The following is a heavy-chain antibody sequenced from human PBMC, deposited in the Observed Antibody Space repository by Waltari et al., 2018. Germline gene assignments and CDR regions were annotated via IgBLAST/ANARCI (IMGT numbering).Heavy chain of an antibody. CDR2: IYQSGST. J-gene: IGHJ4*02. V-gene: IGHV4-38-2*01. D-gene: IGHD5-12*01. Sequence: QMLLQESGPELVKPSETLSLTCDVSGYSISSGYYWGWIRQHPGQGLGCIGKIYQSGSTFYNPSLKSRVTISVDTSKNQFTLKLSSVTAADTAVYYCARIDYIGYCDFWGRGTLVTVSS. CDR3: ARIDYIGYCDF. CDR1: GYSISSGYY.